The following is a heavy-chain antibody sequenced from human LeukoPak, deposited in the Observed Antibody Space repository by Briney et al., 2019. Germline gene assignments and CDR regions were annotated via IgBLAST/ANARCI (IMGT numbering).Heavy chain of an antibody. Sequence: GGSLRLSCAASGFTFSDYYMSWIRQAPGKGLEWGSYISSSGSSIYYADSVKGRFTISRDNAKNSLSLQMNSLGAEDTAVYYCARGGYSSGWYSSPDYWGQGTLVTVSS. CDR1: GFTFSDYY. CDR3: ARGGYSSGWYSSPDY. D-gene: IGHD6-19*01. J-gene: IGHJ4*02. CDR2: ISSSGSSI. V-gene: IGHV3-11*01.